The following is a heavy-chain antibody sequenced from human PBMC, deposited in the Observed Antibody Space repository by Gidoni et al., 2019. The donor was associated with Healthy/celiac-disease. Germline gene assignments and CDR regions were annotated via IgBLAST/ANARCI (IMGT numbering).Heavy chain of an antibody. Sequence: QVQLVESGGGVVQPGRSLRLSCAASGFTFSSYGMHWVRQAPGKGLEWVAVIWYDGSNKYYAYSVKGRFTISRDNSKNTLYLQMNSLRAEDTAVYYCARDWKYYYDSSGYYYYYYGMDVWGQGTTVTVSS. D-gene: IGHD3-22*01. J-gene: IGHJ6*02. CDR1: GFTFSSYG. CDR3: ARDWKYYYDSSGYYYYYYGMDV. V-gene: IGHV3-33*01. CDR2: IWYDGSNK.